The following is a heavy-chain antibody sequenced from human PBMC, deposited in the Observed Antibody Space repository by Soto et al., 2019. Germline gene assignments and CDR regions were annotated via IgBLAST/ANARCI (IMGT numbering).Heavy chain of an antibody. Sequence: SETLSLTCTVSGGSISSSSYYWGWIRQPPGKGLEWIGSIYYSGSTYYNPSLKSRVTISVDTSKNQFSLKLSSVTAADTAVYYCARRSSGWYYFDYWGQGTLVTVSS. CDR1: GGSISSSSYY. D-gene: IGHD6-19*01. J-gene: IGHJ4*02. CDR2: IYYSGST. V-gene: IGHV4-39*01. CDR3: ARRSSGWYYFDY.